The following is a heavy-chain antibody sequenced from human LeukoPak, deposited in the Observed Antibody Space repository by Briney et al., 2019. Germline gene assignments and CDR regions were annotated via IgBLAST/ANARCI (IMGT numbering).Heavy chain of an antibody. CDR3: ASSGYSYGPQGDWFDP. J-gene: IGHJ5*02. Sequence: GSSVKVSCKASGGTFSSYAISWVRQAPGQGLEWMGGIIPIFGTANYAQKFQGGVTITADESTSTAYMELSSLRSEDTAVYYCASSGYSYGPQGDWFDPWGQGTLVTVSS. D-gene: IGHD5-18*01. CDR1: GGTFSSYA. V-gene: IGHV1-69*01. CDR2: IIPIFGTA.